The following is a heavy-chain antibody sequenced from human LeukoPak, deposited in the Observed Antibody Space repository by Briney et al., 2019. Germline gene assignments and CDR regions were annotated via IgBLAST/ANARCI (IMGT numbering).Heavy chain of an antibody. V-gene: IGHV3-23*01. CDR1: GFTFSSYA. J-gene: IGHJ3*02. D-gene: IGHD6-6*01. Sequence: PGGSLRLSCAASGFTFSSYAMGWVRQAPGKGLEWVSAISGSGGSTYYADSVKGRFTISRDNSKNTLYLQMNSLRAEDTAVYYCAKWQFEQLGRGAFDIWGQGTMVTVSS. CDR2: ISGSGGST. CDR3: AKWQFEQLGRGAFDI.